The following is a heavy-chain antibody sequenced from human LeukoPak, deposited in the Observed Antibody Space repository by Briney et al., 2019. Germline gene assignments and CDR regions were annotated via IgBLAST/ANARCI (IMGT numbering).Heavy chain of an antibody. V-gene: IGHV4-30-2*01. J-gene: IGHJ6*02. CDR3: ARANGYCSGGSCYYYGMDV. Sequence: SQTLSLTCAVSGGSISSGGYSWSWIRQPPGKGLEWIGYIYHSGSTYYNPSLKSRVTISVDRSKNQFSLKLSSVTAADTAVYYCARANGYCSGGSCYYYGMDVWGQGTTVTVSS. CDR2: IYHSGST. D-gene: IGHD2-15*01. CDR1: GGSISSGGYS.